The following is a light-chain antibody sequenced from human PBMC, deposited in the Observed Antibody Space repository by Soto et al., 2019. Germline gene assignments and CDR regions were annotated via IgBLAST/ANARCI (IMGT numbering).Light chain of an antibody. CDR3: KQYKEWPPFT. Sequence: EIVLPQSPGTLSLSPGGRATLSCRASQSVSSYLAWYQQKPGQAPRLLILGASTRATGIPARFSGSGSGTEFTLSISSLQSEDFAVYYCKQYKEWPPFTFGQGTRLEIK. J-gene: IGKJ5*01. CDR2: GAS. V-gene: IGKV3-15*01. CDR1: QSVSSY.